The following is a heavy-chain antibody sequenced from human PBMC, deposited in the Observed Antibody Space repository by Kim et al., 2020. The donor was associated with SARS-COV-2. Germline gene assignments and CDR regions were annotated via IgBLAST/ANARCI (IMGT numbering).Heavy chain of an antibody. CDR1: GFTFSDYA. J-gene: IGHJ4*02. CDR2: VSTRSNYI. CDR3: TRLGRGFDY. V-gene: IGHV3-21*01. Sequence: GGSLRLSCADSGFTFSDYAMKWVRQAPGKGLEWISSVSTRSNYIYYADSVKGRFTISRDNAKNSMYLQMNSLRAGDTAVYYCTRLGRGFDYWGQGTLVTV. D-gene: IGHD3-10*01.